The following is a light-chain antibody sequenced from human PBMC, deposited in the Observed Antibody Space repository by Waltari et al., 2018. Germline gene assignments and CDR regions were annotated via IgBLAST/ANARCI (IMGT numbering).Light chain of an antibody. J-gene: IGKJ4*01. CDR3: TTGLQSQIS. Sequence: IESTQSPLSLHVTPGEPASISCRSSQSLLHSNGYNYMDWYLQKPGQSPQLLVFLTSLRASWVPERVICSRSSTNVSVKITRLEADDVGVYFCTTGLQSQISFVGGSKLEI. CDR2: LTS. CDR1: QSLLHSNGYNY. V-gene: IGKV2-28*01.